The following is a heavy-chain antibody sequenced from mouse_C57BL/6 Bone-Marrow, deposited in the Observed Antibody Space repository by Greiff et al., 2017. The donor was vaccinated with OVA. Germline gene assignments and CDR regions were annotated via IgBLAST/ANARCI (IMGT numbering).Heavy chain of an antibody. V-gene: IGHV8-12*01. Sequence: QVQLKESGPGILQPSQTLSLTCSSSGFSLSTSGMGVSWHRQPPGKGLEWLVHIYWDDDKRYNPSQKSRLTTSEDTSRNQLVLKITSADTAATATDYCALPITTVVAGWDFDYWGQGTTLTVSS. J-gene: IGHJ2*01. CDR1: GFSLSTSGMG. CDR3: ALPITTVVAGWDFDY. D-gene: IGHD1-1*01. CDR2: IYWDDDK.